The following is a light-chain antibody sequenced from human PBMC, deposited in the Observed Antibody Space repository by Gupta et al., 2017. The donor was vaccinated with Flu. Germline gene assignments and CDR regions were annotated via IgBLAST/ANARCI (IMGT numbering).Light chain of an antibody. CDR2: DAS. V-gene: IGKV1-12*01. CDR3: HQANSCPFT. Sequence: DIQMTQSPSSVSASGGDRINITSRASQGISRWLVWYQQKPGRAPKPLIFDASIWQSGVASRFSGSGAGTDFTLTINNLQPEDFGTYYCHQANSCPFTFGQGTRLQIK. J-gene: IGKJ5*01. CDR1: QGISRW.